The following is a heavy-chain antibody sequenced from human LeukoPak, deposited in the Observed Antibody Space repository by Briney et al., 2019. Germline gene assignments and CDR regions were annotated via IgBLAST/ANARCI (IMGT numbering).Heavy chain of an antibody. CDR2: ISSSSSTI. Sequence: GGSLRLSCAASGFTFSMYSMNWVRQAPGKGLEWVSYISSSSSTIYYADSVKGRFTISRDNAKNSLYLQMNSLRDEDTAVYYCASGGYCSTTTCMGGSDPWGQGTLVTVSS. V-gene: IGHV3-48*02. J-gene: IGHJ5*02. CDR1: GFTFSMYS. D-gene: IGHD2-2*01. CDR3: ASGGYCSTTTCMGGSDP.